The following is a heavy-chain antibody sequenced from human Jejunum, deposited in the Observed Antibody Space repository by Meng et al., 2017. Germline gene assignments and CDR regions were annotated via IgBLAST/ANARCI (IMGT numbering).Heavy chain of an antibody. CDR3: SCVLCGRHFDS. J-gene: IGHJ4*02. CDR2: GWPSGDS. CDR1: GVSTASPSD. V-gene: IGHV4-39*06. D-gene: IGHD5/OR15-5a*01. Sequence: LPPEQTGPGVEKLSGTWATPCPAFGVSTASPSDCHWSCQGPREGLEWIGVGWPSGDSYNNTSLSSRITVSISLSNNQFPFEVALLSATDAAVYVCSCVLCGRHFDSWGQGTLVTVSS.